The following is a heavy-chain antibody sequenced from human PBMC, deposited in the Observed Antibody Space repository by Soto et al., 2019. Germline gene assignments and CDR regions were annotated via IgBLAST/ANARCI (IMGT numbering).Heavy chain of an antibody. D-gene: IGHD1-26*01. CDR3: ARVGLVGGKINLFDY. Sequence: EVQLVESGGDLVQPGGSLRLSCAVSGFTFSDHYVDWVRQAPGKGLEWVGRSRNKANSYTTEYAASVKGRFTISRDDSKNSLYLQMNSLITEDTAGYYCARVGLVGGKINLFDYWGQGTLVTVSS. V-gene: IGHV3-72*01. CDR1: GFTFSDHY. J-gene: IGHJ4*02. CDR2: SRNKANSYTT.